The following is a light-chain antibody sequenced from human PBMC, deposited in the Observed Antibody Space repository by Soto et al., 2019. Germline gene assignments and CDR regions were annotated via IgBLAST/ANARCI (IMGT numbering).Light chain of an antibody. CDR1: QSFNSNY. J-gene: IGKJ3*01. CDR2: GAS. Sequence: EIVLTQSPGTLSVSPGERVTLSCRASQSFNSNYLAWYQQRPGQAPRLLIFGASYRATGIPDRFSGSGSGTDFTLTISRLEPEDFAVYYCQQYSSSPPEFTFGPGTKVDSK. CDR3: QQYSSSPPEFT. V-gene: IGKV3-20*01.